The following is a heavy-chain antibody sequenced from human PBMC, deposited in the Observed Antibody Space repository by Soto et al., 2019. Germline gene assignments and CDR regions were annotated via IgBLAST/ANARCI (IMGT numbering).Heavy chain of an antibody. CDR3: TTDHLVIRIAESSVDF. J-gene: IGHJ4*02. CDR2: IKSKTDGGTT. V-gene: IGHV3-15*01. Sequence: GGNVRLSCAASGFSFSNAWMSWVRQAPGKGLEWVGRIKSKTDGGTTDYAAPVKGRFTISRDDSKNTLYLQMNSLKTEDTAVYYCTTDHLVIRIAESSVDFWGKGLLVTGSS. CDR1: GFSFSNAW. D-gene: IGHD3-10*01.